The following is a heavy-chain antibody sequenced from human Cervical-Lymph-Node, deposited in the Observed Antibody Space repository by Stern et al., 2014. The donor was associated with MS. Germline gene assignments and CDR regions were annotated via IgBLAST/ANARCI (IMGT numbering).Heavy chain of an antibody. Sequence: EVQLVQSGGGLVQPGGSLRLSWAASGFTFSRYAMSWVRQAPGKGLECVSSIGRTGGDTYYADSVDGRFTISRATSKSTLFLQMNSLTVDDTAVYYCAREGDGGSETYEQFELDWWGQGTLVTVSS. CDR2: IGRTGGDT. D-gene: IGHD3-10*01. CDR3: AREGDGGSETYEQFELDW. J-gene: IGHJ4*02. V-gene: IGHV3-23*04. CDR1: GFTFSRYA.